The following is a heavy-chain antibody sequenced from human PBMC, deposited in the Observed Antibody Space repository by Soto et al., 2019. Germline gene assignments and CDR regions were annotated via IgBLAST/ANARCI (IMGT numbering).Heavy chain of an antibody. CDR2: IDTSGNT. CDR3: ARYSNNWFQTEGMDV. D-gene: IGHD6-13*01. CDR1: VDSITTYY. J-gene: IGHJ6*02. V-gene: IGHV4-4*07. Sequence: SETLSLTCTVSVDSITTYYWSWIRQPAGKGLEWIGRIDTSGNTNYNPSLKSRVTMSVDTSKKQFSLKLTSVTAADTAVYYCARYSNNWFQTEGMDVWGQGTTVTSP.